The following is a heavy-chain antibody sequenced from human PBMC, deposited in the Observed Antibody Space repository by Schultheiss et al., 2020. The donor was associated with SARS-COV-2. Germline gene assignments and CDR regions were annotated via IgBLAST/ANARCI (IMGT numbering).Heavy chain of an antibody. Sequence: GGSLRLSCAAPGFTFSSYGMQWVRQAPGKGLEWVAVIWHDGSQKYYADSVMGRFIVSRDNSKNTLYLQMNSLRGEDTALYYCARDLGGSDYGAFDIWGQGTMVTVSS. V-gene: IGHV3-33*08. CDR1: GFTFSSYG. CDR3: ARDLGGSDYGAFDI. D-gene: IGHD1-26*01. CDR2: IWHDGSQK. J-gene: IGHJ3*02.